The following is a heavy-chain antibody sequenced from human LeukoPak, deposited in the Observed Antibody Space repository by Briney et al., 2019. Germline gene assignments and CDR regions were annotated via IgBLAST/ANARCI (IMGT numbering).Heavy chain of an antibody. CDR2: MNPNSGNT. CDR3: ARGRVYYYYMDV. CDR1: GYTFTSYD. V-gene: IGHV1-8*03. J-gene: IGHJ6*03. Sequence: VKVSCKASGYTFTSYDINWVRQATGQGLEWMGWMNPNSGNTGYAQKFQGRVTITRNTSISTAYMELSSLRSEDTAVYYCARGRVYYYYMDVWGRGTTVTVSS.